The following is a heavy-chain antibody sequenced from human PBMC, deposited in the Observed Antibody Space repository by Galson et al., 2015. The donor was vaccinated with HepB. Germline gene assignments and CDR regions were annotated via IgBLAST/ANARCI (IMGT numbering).Heavy chain of an antibody. V-gene: IGHV3-53*01. Sequence: SLRLSCAASGFTVSTNYMSWVRQAPGKGLEWVSLIYTGGTTYYADPVKGRFTISGDNSKNTVYLQMNSLRPDDTAVYYCARDRDSSGWFDPWGQGTLVTVSS. CDR3: ARDRDSSGWFDP. J-gene: IGHJ5*02. D-gene: IGHD6-19*01. CDR1: GFTVSTNY. CDR2: IYTGGTT.